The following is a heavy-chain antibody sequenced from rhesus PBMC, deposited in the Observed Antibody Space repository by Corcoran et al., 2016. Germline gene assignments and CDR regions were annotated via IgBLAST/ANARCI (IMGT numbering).Heavy chain of an antibody. CDR1: GGSISGYYY. J-gene: IGHJ4*01. CDR2: IYGNSAST. V-gene: IGHV4-73*01. Sequence: QVKLQQWGEGLVKPSETLSLTCAVYGGSISGYYYWSWIRQPAGEGLEWIGYIYGNSASTNYNPSLKNRVTISKDTSKNQFFLKLSSVTAADTAVYYCARKKYSNYDGFDYWGQGVLVTVSS. CDR3: ARKKYSNYDGFDY. D-gene: IGHD4-23*01.